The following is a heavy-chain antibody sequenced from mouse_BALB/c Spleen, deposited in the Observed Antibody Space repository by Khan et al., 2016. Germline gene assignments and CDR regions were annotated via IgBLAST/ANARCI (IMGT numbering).Heavy chain of an antibody. V-gene: IGHV5-6*01. J-gene: IGHJ2*01. Sequence: EVQLVESGGDLVKPGGSLKLSCAASGFTFSSYGMSWVRQTPDKRLEWVATISSGGSYTYYPDRVKGRVTITRDNAKNTLDLQMNSLMSADSAMCYCARQFITTVVADYWGHGTPLTVSS. CDR2: ISSGGSYT. D-gene: IGHD1-1*01. CDR1: GFTFSSYG. CDR3: ARQFITTVVADY.